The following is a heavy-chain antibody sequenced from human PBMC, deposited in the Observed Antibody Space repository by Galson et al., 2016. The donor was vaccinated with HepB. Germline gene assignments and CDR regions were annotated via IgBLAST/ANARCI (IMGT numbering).Heavy chain of an antibody. Sequence: QSGAEVKKPGESLNISCKASGDNFKTYWIGWVRQRPGKGLEWMGIVYLGYSDVIYSPSFRGQVTFSADRSIATAYLQWSSLKASDTAMYYCARQGDSGWSPLDSWGQGTLVTVSS. D-gene: IGHD6-19*01. J-gene: IGHJ4*02. CDR2: VYLGYSDV. CDR3: ARQGDSGWSPLDS. CDR1: GDNFKTYW. V-gene: IGHV5-51*01.